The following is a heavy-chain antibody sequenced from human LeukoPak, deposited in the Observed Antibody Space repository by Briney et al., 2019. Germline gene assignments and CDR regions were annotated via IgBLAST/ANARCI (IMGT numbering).Heavy chain of an antibody. J-gene: IGHJ6*03. V-gene: IGHV4-4*07. Sequence: SETLSLTCTVSGGSISSYYWSWIRQPAGKGLEWIGRIYTSGSTNYNPSLKSRVTMSVDTPKNQFSLKLSSVTAADTAVYYCARGRGVNVASYYYYYMDVWGKGTTVTVSS. CDR2: IYTSGST. CDR1: GGSISSYY. D-gene: IGHD3-16*02. CDR3: ARGRGVNVASYYYYYMDV.